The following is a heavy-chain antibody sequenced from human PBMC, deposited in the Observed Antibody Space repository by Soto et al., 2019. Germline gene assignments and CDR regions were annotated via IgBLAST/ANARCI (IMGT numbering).Heavy chain of an antibody. D-gene: IGHD6-6*01. CDR3: ARDPRTARASAMDV. J-gene: IGHJ6*02. CDR2: VWYDGSNG. Sequence: GGSLRLSCTASGFIFSNFGMHWVRQAPGKGLEWVAGVWYDGSNGVSAESVKGRFTISRDNSKNTLYLQMTSLRAEDTAVYYCARDPRTARASAMDVWGQGTTVTVSS. V-gene: IGHV3-33*01. CDR1: GFIFSNFG.